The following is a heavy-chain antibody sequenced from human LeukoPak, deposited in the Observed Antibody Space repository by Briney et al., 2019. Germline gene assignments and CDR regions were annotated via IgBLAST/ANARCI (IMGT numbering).Heavy chain of an antibody. J-gene: IGHJ6*02. V-gene: IGHV3-53*01. CDR3: ARDHYPDPVYYYYGMDV. Sequence: GGSLRLSCAASGFTVSSNYMSWVRQAPGKGLEWVSVIYSGGSTYYADSVKGRFTISRDNSKNTLYLQMNSLRAEDTAVYYCARDHYPDPVYYYYGMDVWGQGTTVTVSS. D-gene: IGHD1-14*01. CDR2: IYSGGST. CDR1: GFTVSSNY.